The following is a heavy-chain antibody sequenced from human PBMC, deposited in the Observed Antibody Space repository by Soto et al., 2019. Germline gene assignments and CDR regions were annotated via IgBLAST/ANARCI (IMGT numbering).Heavy chain of an antibody. Sequence: QVQLQQWGAGLLKPSETLSLTCAVYSGSFSGYYYSWIRQPPGKGLEWIGEITHGGSTTYSPSLKSRVTMSLDTSKNRFSLKMTSVTAADTAVYYCARGRLFLTPSGLAITYFDYWGQGSLVSVSS. D-gene: IGHD3-3*01. CDR3: ARGRLFLTPSGLAITYFDY. J-gene: IGHJ4*02. CDR1: SGSFSGYY. V-gene: IGHV4-34*01. CDR2: ITHGGST.